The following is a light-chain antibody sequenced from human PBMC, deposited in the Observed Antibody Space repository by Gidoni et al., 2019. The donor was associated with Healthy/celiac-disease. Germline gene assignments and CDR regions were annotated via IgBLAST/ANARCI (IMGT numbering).Light chain of an antibody. CDR2: AAS. CDR1: QSISSY. J-gene: IGKJ3*01. Sequence: EIQMTQSPSSLSASVGDRVTITCRASQSISSYLNWYQQKPGKAPKLLIHAASSLQSGVPSTFSGSGSGTDFTLTISSLQPEDFATYYCQQSYTTPLTFGPGTKVDIK. CDR3: QQSYTTPLT. V-gene: IGKV1-39*01.